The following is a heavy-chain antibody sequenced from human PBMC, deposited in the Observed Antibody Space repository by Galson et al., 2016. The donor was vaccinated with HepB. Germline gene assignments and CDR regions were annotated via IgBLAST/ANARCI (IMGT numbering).Heavy chain of an antibody. CDR1: GYTLIEIS. V-gene: IGHV1-24*01. CDR3: ATGGYSGYFPFNF. D-gene: IGHD5-12*01. Sequence: SVKVSCKVSGYTLIEISMHWVRQAPGKGLEWMGGFDPEDDETIYAQKFQGRVTMTEDTSTETAYMELSSLRSEDTAVYYCATGGYSGYFPFNFWGQGTLVTVSS. J-gene: IGHJ4*02. CDR2: FDPEDDET.